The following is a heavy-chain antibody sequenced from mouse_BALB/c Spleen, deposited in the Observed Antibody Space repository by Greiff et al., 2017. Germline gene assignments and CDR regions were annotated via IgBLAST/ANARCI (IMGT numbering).Heavy chain of an antibody. J-gene: IGHJ3*01. CDR3: ARNGGLRRVWFAY. V-gene: IGHV2-2*02. Sequence: QVQLKQSGPGLVQPSQSLSITCTVSGFSLTSYGVHWVRQSPGKGLEWLGVIWSGGSTDYNAAFISRLSISKDNSKSQVFFKMNSLQANDTAIYYCARNGGLRRVWFAYWGQGTLVTVSA. CDR2: IWSGGST. CDR1: GFSLTSYG. D-gene: IGHD2-4*01.